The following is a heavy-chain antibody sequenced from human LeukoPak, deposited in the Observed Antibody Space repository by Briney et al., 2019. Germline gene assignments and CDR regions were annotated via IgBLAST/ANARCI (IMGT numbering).Heavy chain of an antibody. Sequence: SVKVSCKASGGTFSSYAISWVRQAPGQGLGWMGGIIPIFGTANYAQKFQGRVTITADESTSTAYMELSSLRSEDTAVYYCAREDYEDYYYGMDVWGQGTTVTVSS. CDR1: GGTFSSYA. CDR3: AREDYEDYYYGMDV. D-gene: IGHD4-17*01. J-gene: IGHJ6*02. V-gene: IGHV1-69*01. CDR2: IIPIFGTA.